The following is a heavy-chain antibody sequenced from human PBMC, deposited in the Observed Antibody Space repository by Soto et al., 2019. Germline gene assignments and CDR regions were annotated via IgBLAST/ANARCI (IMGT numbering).Heavy chain of an antibody. CDR3: AREDYDFWSGDYYYYYYMDV. D-gene: IGHD3-3*01. CDR2: ISSSGGSI. J-gene: IGHJ6*03. CDR1: GFTFSSYA. V-gene: IGHV3-23*01. Sequence: PGGSLRLSCAASGFTFSSYAMSWVRQAPGKGLEWVSSISSSGGSIYYADSVKGRFTISRDNAKNTLYLQMNSLRAEDTAVYYCAREDYDFWSGDYYYYYYMDVWGKGTTVTVSS.